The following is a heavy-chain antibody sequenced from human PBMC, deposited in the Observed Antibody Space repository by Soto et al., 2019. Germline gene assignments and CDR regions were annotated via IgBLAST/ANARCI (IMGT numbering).Heavy chain of an antibody. V-gene: IGHV3-33*01. D-gene: IGHD6-19*01. Sequence: QVQLVESGGGVVQPGRSLRLSCAASGFTFSSYGMHWVRQAPGKGLEWVAVIWYDGSNKYYADSVKGRFTISRDNSKNPLYLQMNSLRAEDTAVYYCARDHIAVAGMDWGQGTLVTVSS. CDR1: GFTFSSYG. CDR2: IWYDGSNK. J-gene: IGHJ4*02. CDR3: ARDHIAVAGMD.